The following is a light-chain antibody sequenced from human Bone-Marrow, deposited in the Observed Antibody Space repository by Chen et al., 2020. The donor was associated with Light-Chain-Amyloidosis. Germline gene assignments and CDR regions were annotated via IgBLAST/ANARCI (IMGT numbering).Light chain of an antibody. V-gene: IGLV6-57*01. CDR3: QSYQGSSQGV. J-gene: IGLJ3*02. Sequence: FMLTPPHSVSESPGKTVIISCTRSSGSIATNYVQWYQQRPGRSPTTVIYEDDQRPSGVPDRFSGAIDRSSNSASLTIPGLKTEEEADYYCQSYQGSSQGVFGGGTKLTVL. CDR1: SGSIATNY. CDR2: EDD.